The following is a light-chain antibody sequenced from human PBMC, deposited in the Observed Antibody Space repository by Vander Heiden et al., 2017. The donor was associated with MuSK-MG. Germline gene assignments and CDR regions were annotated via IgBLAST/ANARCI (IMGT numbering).Light chain of an antibody. Sequence: DIQMTQSPASLSASVGDRVTITCRASHGISNYLVWYQQKPGKVLKLLIYAASTLQSGVPSRFSGSGSGTDFTLTISSLQPEDVATYYCQKFNSASFTFGPGTKVDIK. CDR3: QKFNSASFT. CDR2: AAS. J-gene: IGKJ3*01. V-gene: IGKV1-27*01. CDR1: HGISNY.